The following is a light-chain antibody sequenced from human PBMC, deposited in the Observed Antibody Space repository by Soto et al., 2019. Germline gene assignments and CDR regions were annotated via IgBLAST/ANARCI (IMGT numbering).Light chain of an antibody. CDR2: DVT. Sequence: QSVLTQPASVSGSPGQSITISCTGSSSDIGAYNFATWYQQHPDKAPQLMVFDVTNRPSGVSDRFSGSKSGNTASLTISGLQAEDEAEYYCSSYTTSSTYVFGTGTKVTVL. CDR3: SSYTTSSTYV. V-gene: IGLV2-14*01. J-gene: IGLJ1*01. CDR1: SSDIGAYNF.